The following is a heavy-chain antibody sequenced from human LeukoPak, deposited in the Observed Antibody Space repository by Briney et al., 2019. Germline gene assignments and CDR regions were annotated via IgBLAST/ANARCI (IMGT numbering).Heavy chain of an antibody. CDR2: ITGSDDIT. V-gene: IGHV3-23*01. CDR3: AKWGDYDILTGYYDSDY. D-gene: IGHD3-9*01. Sequence: GASLRLSCAASGFIFSNYAMSWVRQAPGKGLEWVSAITGSDDITYYVDSVKGRFTISRDNSKNTLYLQVNSLRAEDTAIYYCAKWGDYDILTGYYDSDYWGQGTLVTASS. J-gene: IGHJ4*02. CDR1: GFIFSNYA.